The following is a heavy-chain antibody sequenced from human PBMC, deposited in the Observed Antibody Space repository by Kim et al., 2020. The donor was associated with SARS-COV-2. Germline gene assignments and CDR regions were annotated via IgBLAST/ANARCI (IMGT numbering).Heavy chain of an antibody. CDR2: IYYSGST. D-gene: IGHD6-13*01. J-gene: IGHJ6*02. CDR3: ARHGGEIAAAGTYGMDV. CDR1: GGSISSSSYY. V-gene: IGHV4-39*01. Sequence: SETLSLTCTVSGGSISSSSYYWGWIRQPPGKGLEWIGSIYYSGSTYYNPSLKSRVTISVDTSKNQFSLKLSSVTAADTAVYYCARHGGEIAAAGTYGMDVWGQGTTVTVSS.